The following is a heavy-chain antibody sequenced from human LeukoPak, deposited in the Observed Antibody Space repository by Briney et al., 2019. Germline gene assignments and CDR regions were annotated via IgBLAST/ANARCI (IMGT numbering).Heavy chain of an antibody. D-gene: IGHD6-13*01. CDR1: GCTFSSYA. CDR3: ARVPNSSSWYLARYYYYGMDV. V-gene: IGHV3-30-3*01. Sequence: GGSLRLSCAASGCTFSSYAMHWVRQAPGKGLEWVAVISCDGSNKYYADSVKGRFTISRDNSKNTLYLQMNSLRAEDTAVYYCARVPNSSSWYLARYYYYGMDVWGQGTTVTVSS. J-gene: IGHJ6*02. CDR2: ISCDGSNK.